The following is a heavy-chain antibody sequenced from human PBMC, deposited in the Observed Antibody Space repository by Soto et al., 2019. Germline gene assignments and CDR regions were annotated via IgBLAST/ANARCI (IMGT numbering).Heavy chain of an antibody. V-gene: IGHV4-31*03. CDR3: ARERPQRQGRNMDV. CDR1: GDSMTNGDHY. D-gene: IGHD1-1*01. CDR2: INHRGSL. J-gene: IGHJ6*02. Sequence: PSETLSLTCTVTGDSMTNGDHYWPWIRHRPGEGLEWFGYINHRGSLYYNPALKSRVSMSVDTPKNQFSLNLSSVTAADTALYYCARERPQRQGRNMDVWGQGTTVTVSS.